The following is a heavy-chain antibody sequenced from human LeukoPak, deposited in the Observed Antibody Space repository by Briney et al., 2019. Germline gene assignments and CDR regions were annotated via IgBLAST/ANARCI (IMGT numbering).Heavy chain of an antibody. CDR3: AKPGNEYGDYWYFDL. D-gene: IGHD4-17*01. V-gene: IGHV3-23*01. Sequence: GGSLRLSCAASGFTFSSYAMSWVRQAPRKGLEWVSGISGSGGSTYYADSVKGRFTISRDNSKNTLYLQMNSLRAEDTAVYYCAKPGNEYGDYWYFDLWGRGTLVTVSS. CDR1: GFTFSSYA. CDR2: ISGSGGST. J-gene: IGHJ2*01.